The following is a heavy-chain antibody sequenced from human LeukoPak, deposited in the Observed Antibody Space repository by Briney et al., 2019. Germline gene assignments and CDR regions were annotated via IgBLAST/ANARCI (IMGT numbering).Heavy chain of an antibody. CDR3: ARDRLYYYDSSVYRWFDP. CDR1: GFTVSSNY. Sequence: GGSLRLSCAASGFTVSSNYMSWVRQAPGKGLEWVSVIYSGGSTYYADSVKGRFTISRDNAKNSLYLQMTSLRAEDTAVYYCARDRLYYYDSSVYRWFDPWGQGTLVTVSS. V-gene: IGHV3-66*01. J-gene: IGHJ5*02. D-gene: IGHD3-22*01. CDR2: IYSGGST.